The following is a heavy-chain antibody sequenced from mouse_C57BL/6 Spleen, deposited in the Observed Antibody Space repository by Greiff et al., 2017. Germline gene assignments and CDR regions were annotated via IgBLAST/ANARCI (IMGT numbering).Heavy chain of an antibody. V-gene: IGHV1-64*01. CDR1: GYTFTSYW. Sequence: QVQLQQPGAELVKPGASVKLSCKASGYTFTSYWMHWVKQRPGQGLEWIGMIHPNSGSTNYNEKFKGKATLTVDKSSSTAYMQLSSLTSEDSAVYYCARGGYDYFYWGQGTTLTVSS. D-gene: IGHD2-4*01. CDR3: ARGGYDYFY. J-gene: IGHJ2*01. CDR2: IHPNSGST.